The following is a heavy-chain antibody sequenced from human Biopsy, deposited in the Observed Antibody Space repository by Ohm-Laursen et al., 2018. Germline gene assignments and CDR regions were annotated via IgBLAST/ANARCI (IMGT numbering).Heavy chain of an antibody. CDR3: ARLTGDPSY. V-gene: IGHV4-59*01. Sequence: TLSLTCTVSGGSIKSYYWNWIRQSPGKELEWIGFIYYTGHTNYNPSLKSRATISVDTSKNQFSLKVISVTAADTAVYYCARLTGDPSYWGQGILVTVSS. D-gene: IGHD7-27*01. J-gene: IGHJ4*02. CDR1: GGSIKSYY. CDR2: IYYTGHT.